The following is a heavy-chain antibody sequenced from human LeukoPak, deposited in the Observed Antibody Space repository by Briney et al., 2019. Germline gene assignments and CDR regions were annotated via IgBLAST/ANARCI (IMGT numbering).Heavy chain of an antibody. V-gene: IGHV1-24*01. CDR2: FDPEDGET. CDR1: GYTLTELS. CDR3: ATRSIFGVVSPYGMDV. J-gene: IGHJ6*02. Sequence: GASVKVSCKVSGYTLTELSMHWVRQAPGKGLEWMGGFDPEDGETIYAQKFQGRVTMTEDTSTDTAYMELSSLRSEDTAVYYCATRSIFGVVSPYGMDVWGQGTLVTVSS. D-gene: IGHD3-3*01.